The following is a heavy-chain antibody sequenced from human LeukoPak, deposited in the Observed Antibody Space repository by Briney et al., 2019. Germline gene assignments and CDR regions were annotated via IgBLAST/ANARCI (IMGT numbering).Heavy chain of an antibody. J-gene: IGHJ6*03. Sequence: GGSLRLSCAASGFTVSSNYMSWVRQAPGKGLEWVSIIYNGDNTYYADSVKGRFAISRDNSKNTLYLQMNSLRAEDTAVYYCASNTYYDFWSGHYYHYMDVWGKGTTVTVSS. V-gene: IGHV3-53*01. CDR3: ASNTYYDFWSGHYYHYMDV. CDR1: GFTVSSNY. D-gene: IGHD3-3*01. CDR2: IYNGDNT.